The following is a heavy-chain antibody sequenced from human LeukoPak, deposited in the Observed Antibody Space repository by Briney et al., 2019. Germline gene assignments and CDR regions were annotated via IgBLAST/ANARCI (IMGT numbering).Heavy chain of an antibody. V-gene: IGHV3-21*01. CDR2: ISSSSSYI. J-gene: IGHJ6*04. Sequence: GGSLRLSCAASGFTFSSYSMNWVRQAPGKGLEWVSSISSSSSYIYYADSVKGRFTISRDNSKNTLYLQMNSLRAEDTAVYYCAKDKDNWNDYYYGMDVWGKGTTVTVSS. D-gene: IGHD1-1*01. CDR3: AKDKDNWNDYYYGMDV. CDR1: GFTFSSYS.